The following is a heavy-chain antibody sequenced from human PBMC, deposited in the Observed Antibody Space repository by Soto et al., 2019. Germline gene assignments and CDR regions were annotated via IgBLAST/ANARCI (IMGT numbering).Heavy chain of an antibody. CDR2: IYWDDDN. D-gene: IGHD3-10*01. CDR1: GFSLSTSGEA. J-gene: IGHJ5*02. Sequence: QITLKESGPALVKPTQTLTLTCTFSGFSLSTSGEAVGWIRQPPGEALEWLALIYWDDDNRYNPTLKTRLTITKDTSNNQVVRTLTNMDPVDTATYYCAHYVSASPAGWFDPWGQGILVTVSS. CDR3: AHYVSASPAGWFDP. V-gene: IGHV2-5*02.